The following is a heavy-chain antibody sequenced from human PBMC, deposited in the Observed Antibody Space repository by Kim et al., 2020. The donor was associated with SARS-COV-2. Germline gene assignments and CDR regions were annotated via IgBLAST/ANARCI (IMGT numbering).Heavy chain of an antibody. V-gene: IGHV1-18*01. CDR3: ARDTTYDFWSGSVAYYYYMDV. CDR1: GYTFTSYG. CDR2: ISAYNGNT. D-gene: IGHD3-3*01. J-gene: IGHJ6*03. Sequence: ASVKVSCKASGYTFTSYGISWVRQAPGQGLEGMGWISAYNGNTNYAQKLQGRVTMTTDTSTSTAYMELRSLRSDDTAVYYCARDTTYDFWSGSVAYYYYMDVWGKGTTVTVSS.